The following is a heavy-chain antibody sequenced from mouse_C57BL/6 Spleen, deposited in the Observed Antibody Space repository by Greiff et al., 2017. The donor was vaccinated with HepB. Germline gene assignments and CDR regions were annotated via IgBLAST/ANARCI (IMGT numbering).Heavy chain of an antibody. CDR1: GYAFSSSW. V-gene: IGHV1-82*01. D-gene: IGHD2-4*01. J-gene: IGHJ3*01. CDR3: ARLEYDYPFAY. CDR2: IYPGDGDT. Sequence: QVQLKESGPELVKPGASVKISCKASGYAFSSSWMNWVKQRPGKGLEWIGRIYPGDGDTNYNGKFKGKATLTADKSSSTAYMQLSSLTSEDSAVYFCARLEYDYPFAYWGQGTLVTVSA.